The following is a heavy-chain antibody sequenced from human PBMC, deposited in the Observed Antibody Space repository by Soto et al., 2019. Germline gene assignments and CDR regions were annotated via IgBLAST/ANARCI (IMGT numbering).Heavy chain of an antibody. V-gene: IGHV1-8*01. CDR3: ARAPDYSSTWYFYYYYMDV. CDR2: MNPKSGYT. CDR1: GYIFTSDD. Sequence: QVQLVQSGAEVTKPGASVKVSCKASGYIFTSDDINWVRQATGQGLEWGGWMNPKSGYTGYAQKFESRVTMTTNTSISTAYMELSSLRSEDTAVYYCARAPDYSSTWYFYYYYMDVWGNGTTVAVS. J-gene: IGHJ6*03. D-gene: IGHD6-13*01.